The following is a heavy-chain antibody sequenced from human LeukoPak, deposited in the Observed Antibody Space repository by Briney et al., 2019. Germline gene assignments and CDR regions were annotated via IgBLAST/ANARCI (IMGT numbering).Heavy chain of an antibody. CDR2: IYSGGST. CDR1: GFTVSSNY. V-gene: IGHV3-66*02. J-gene: IGHJ4*02. D-gene: IGHD7-27*01. Sequence: GGSLRLSCAASGFTVSSNYMSWVRQAPGKGLEWVSAIYSGGSTYYADSVKGRFTISRDNSKNTLYLQMNSLRAEDTAVYHCARELGISFFLGYWGQGTLVTVSS. CDR3: ARELGISFFLGY.